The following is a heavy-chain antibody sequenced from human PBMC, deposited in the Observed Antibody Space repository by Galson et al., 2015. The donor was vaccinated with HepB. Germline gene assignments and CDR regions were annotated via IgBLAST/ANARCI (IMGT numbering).Heavy chain of an antibody. CDR2: IKSKTDGETT. CDR1: GFPFNNAW. D-gene: IGHD2-8*02. CDR3: TTDVYYSTYWSWLDP. V-gene: IGHV3-15*01. Sequence: SLRLSCAASGFPFNNAWMTWVRQAPGRGLEWVGRIKSKTDGETTDYAAPVKGRFTISRDDSKNSLYLQMNSLKTEDTAVYYCTTDVYYSTYWSWLDPWGQGTLLTVSS. J-gene: IGHJ5*02.